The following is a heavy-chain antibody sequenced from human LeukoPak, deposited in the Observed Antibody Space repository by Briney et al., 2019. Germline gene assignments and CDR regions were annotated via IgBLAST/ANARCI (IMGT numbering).Heavy chain of an antibody. J-gene: IGHJ3*02. CDR3: ARDSKWELLDAAENDAFDI. CDR2: IYYSGST. V-gene: IGHV4-59*01. CDR1: GGSISSYY. D-gene: IGHD1-26*01. Sequence: SETLSLTSTVSGGSISSYYWSWIRQPPGKGLEWIGYIYYSGSTNYNPSLKSRVTISVDTSKNQFSLKLSSVTAADTAVYYCARDSKWELLDAAENDAFDIWGQGTMVTVSS.